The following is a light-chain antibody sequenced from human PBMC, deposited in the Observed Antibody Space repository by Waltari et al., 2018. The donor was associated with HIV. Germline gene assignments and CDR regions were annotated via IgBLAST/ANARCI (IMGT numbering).Light chain of an antibody. Sequence: QSALTQPASVSGSPGQSITISCTGANTDIGLYNLDSWYRQHPTKAPQLVIYGVNTRPSGVSDRFSGSKSCNTASLTISSLQAEDEADYYCSSYTNSDILLFGGGTKLTVL. CDR3: SSYTNSDILL. CDR1: NTDIGLYNL. V-gene: IGLV2-14*01. CDR2: GVN. J-gene: IGLJ2*01.